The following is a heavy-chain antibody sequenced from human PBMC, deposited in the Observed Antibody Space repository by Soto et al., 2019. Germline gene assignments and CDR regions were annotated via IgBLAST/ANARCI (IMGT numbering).Heavy chain of an antibody. CDR3: ARGAYGISVPLFDF. J-gene: IGHJ4*02. D-gene: IGHD6-19*01. Sequence: QVQLVQSGAEVRKPGASVKVSCKASGYTFSRHYMHWVRQAPGQGLEWMGIINPTFGDTTYAEKFQGRVVVTSDTSTDTVYIELSTLRSEDTAVYYCARGAYGISVPLFDFWGQGTLVTVSS. V-gene: IGHV1-46*01. CDR2: INPTFGDT. CDR1: GYTFSRHY.